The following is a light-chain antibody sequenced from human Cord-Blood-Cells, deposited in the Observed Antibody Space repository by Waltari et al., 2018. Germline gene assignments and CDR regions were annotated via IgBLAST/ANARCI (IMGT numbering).Light chain of an antibody. CDR2: DPS. Sequence: EIVLTQTPATLSWSPGERATLSCRASQRVSSYLAWYQQKPGQAPRLLFYDPSNRATGIPARFSGSGSGTDFTLTISSLEPEDFAVYYCQQRSNWPPPTFGQGTRLEIK. J-gene: IGKJ5*01. CDR1: QRVSSY. V-gene: IGKV3-11*01. CDR3: QQRSNWPPPT.